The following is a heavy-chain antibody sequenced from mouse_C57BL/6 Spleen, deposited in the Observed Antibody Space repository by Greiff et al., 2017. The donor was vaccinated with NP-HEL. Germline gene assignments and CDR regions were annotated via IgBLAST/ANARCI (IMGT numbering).Heavy chain of an antibody. CDR1: GFNIKDYY. V-gene: IGHV14-2*01. Sequence: EVQLQESGAELVKPGASVKLSCTASGFNIKDYYMHWVKQRTEQGLEWIGRIDPEDGETKYAPKFQGKATIPAYTSSNTAYLQLSSLTSEDTAVYYCARGPYYYGSSYPYYAMDYWGQGTSVTVSS. D-gene: IGHD1-1*01. CDR3: ARGPYYYGSSYPYYAMDY. J-gene: IGHJ4*01. CDR2: IDPEDGET.